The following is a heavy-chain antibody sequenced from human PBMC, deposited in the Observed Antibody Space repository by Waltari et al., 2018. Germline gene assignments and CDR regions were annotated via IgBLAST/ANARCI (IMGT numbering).Heavy chain of an antibody. CDR3: ARVRVDVGATPGDAFDI. V-gene: IGHV1-8*03. D-gene: IGHD1-26*01. CDR2: MTPNSGNT. Sequence: QVQLVQSGAEVKKPGASVKVSCKASGYTLPSYDINWVRQATGQGLGWMGWMTPNSGNTGYAQKFQGRVTITRNTSISTAYMELSSLRSEDTAVYYCARVRVDVGATPGDAFDIWGQGTMVTVSS. J-gene: IGHJ3*02. CDR1: GYTLPSYD.